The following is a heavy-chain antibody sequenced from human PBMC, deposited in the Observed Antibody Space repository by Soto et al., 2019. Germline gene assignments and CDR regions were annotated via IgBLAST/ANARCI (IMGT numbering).Heavy chain of an antibody. V-gene: IGHV3-33*01. J-gene: IGHJ3*02. Sequence: QVQLVESGGGVVQPGRSLRLSCAASGFTFSSYGMHWVRQAPGKGLEWVAVIWYDGSNKYYADSVKGRFTISRDNSKNTRYLQMNSLRAEATAVYYCARPYCSGGSCYPLDAFDIWGQGTMVTVSS. D-gene: IGHD2-15*01. CDR1: GFTFSSYG. CDR2: IWYDGSNK. CDR3: ARPYCSGGSCYPLDAFDI.